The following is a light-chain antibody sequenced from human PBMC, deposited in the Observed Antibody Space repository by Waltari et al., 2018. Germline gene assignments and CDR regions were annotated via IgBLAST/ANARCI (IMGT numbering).Light chain of an antibody. V-gene: IGKV2-28*01. Sequence: DIVVTQSLLSLPVTPGEPACISCSSSQSLLHSNGYNYLDWYLQKPGQSPQLLIYLGSNRASGVPDRFSGSGSGTDFTLKISRVEAEDVGVYYCMQSLRALWTFGQGTKVEIK. CDR2: LGS. CDR3: MQSLRALWT. J-gene: IGKJ1*01. CDR1: QSLLHSNGYNY.